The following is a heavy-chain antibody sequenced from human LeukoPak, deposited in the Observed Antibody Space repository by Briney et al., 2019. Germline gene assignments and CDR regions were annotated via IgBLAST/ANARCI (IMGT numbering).Heavy chain of an antibody. V-gene: IGHV3-30*02. Sequence: GGSLRLSCAASGFTFSNCAMHWVRQAPGKGLEWVAFIRYDGSIKYYVDSVKGRFTISRDNSKSTVYLQMNSLRTEDTAVYYCARDRCSSTTCSPDYWGQGTLVTVSS. CDR2: IRYDGSIK. J-gene: IGHJ4*02. CDR1: GFTFSNCA. CDR3: ARDRCSSTTCSPDY. D-gene: IGHD2-2*01.